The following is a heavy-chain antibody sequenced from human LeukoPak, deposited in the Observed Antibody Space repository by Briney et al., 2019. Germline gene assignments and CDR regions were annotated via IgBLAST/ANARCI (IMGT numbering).Heavy chain of an antibody. V-gene: IGHV1-69*13. Sequence: SVNVSCKASGGTFSSYAISWVRQAPGQGLEWMGGIIPIFGTANYAQKFQGRVTITADESTSTAYMELSSLRSEDTAVYYCARAAVGISGYSYGYFDYWGQGTLVTVSS. J-gene: IGHJ4*02. CDR2: IIPIFGTA. CDR3: ARAAVGISGYSYGYFDY. D-gene: IGHD5-18*01. CDR1: GGTFSSYA.